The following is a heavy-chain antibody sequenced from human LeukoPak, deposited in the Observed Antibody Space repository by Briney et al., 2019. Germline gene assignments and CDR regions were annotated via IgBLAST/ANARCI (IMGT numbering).Heavy chain of an antibody. CDR1: GYTFTGYY. V-gene: IGHV1-2*02. J-gene: IGHJ3*02. CDR2: INPNSGGT. CDR3: ARADESGSYYGSAFDI. D-gene: IGHD1-26*01. Sequence: ASVKVSCKASGYTFTGYYMHWVRQAPGQGLEWMGWINPNSGGTNYAQKFQGRVTMTRDTSISTAYMELSRLRSDDTAVYYCARADESGSYYGSAFDIWGQGTMVTVSS.